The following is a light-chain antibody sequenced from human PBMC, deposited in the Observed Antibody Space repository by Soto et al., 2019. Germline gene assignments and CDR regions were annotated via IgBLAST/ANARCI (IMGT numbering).Light chain of an antibody. CDR1: SSDIGLYNY. V-gene: IGLV2-8*01. CDR3: SSYAGNINFDV. J-gene: IGLJ3*02. CDR2: EVT. Sequence: QSALTQPPSASGSPGQSVTISCAGTSSDIGLYNYVSWYQHHPGKSPKLIIYEVTKRPSGVPDRFSGSKSGNTASLTISGLQAEDEADYYYSSYAGNINFDVFGRGTKVTVL.